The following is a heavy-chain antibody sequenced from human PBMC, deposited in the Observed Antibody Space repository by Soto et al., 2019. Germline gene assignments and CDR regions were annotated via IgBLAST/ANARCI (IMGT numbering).Heavy chain of an antibody. J-gene: IGHJ3*01. CDR1: GFTFSKAW. CDR2: SISRTDGGRI. Sequence: EVQLVESGGGLVKPGGSLRLSCTASGFTFSKAWMNWVRQAPGKGLEWVGRSISRTDGGRIDYAAPVKGRFTISRDDSNNTLDLQMDSLKTEDAGVYYCATSWVAQGALDLWCQGTVVTVSS. V-gene: IGHV3-15*07. CDR3: ATSWVAQGALDL. D-gene: IGHD7-27*01.